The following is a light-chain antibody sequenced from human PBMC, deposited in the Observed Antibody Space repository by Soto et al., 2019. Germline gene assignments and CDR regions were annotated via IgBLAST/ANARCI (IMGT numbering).Light chain of an antibody. J-gene: IGKJ2*01. V-gene: IGKV1-27*01. CDR2: AAS. Sequence: DIQMTQSPSSLSASVGDRVTITCRASQGISNSLAWYQQRPGKVPRLLIYAASTLQAGVPSRFSGSGSGADFTLTISSRQPEDVAAYYCQKYNNAPYTFGQGTKLEI. CDR3: QKYNNAPYT. CDR1: QGISNS.